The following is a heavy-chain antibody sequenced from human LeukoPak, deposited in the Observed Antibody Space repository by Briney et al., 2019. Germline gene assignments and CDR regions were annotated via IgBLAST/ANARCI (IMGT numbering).Heavy chain of an antibody. D-gene: IGHD3-9*01. V-gene: IGHV3-21*01. J-gene: IGHJ6*02. CDR2: ISSSSSYI. CDR1: GFSFSSYS. CDR3: ASPTQGRYFDWLPSMDV. Sequence: PGGSLRLSCAASGFSFSSYSMNWVRQAPGKGLEWVSSISSSSSYIYYADSVKGRFTISRDNAKNSLYLQMNSLRAEDTAVYYCASPTQGRYFDWLPSMDVWGQGTTVTVSS.